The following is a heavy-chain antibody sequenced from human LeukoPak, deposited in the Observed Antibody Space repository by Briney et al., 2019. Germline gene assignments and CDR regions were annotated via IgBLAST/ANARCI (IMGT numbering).Heavy chain of an antibody. CDR1: GFPFSTYW. V-gene: IGHV3-74*01. CDR2: IRPDGSTT. J-gene: IGHJ6*03. CDR3: ASCNDFWSGYGYYYMDV. D-gene: IGHD3-3*01. Sequence: PGGSLRLSCAASGFPFSTYWMYWVRQAPGKGLVWVSRIRPDGSTTTYADSVKGRFTISRDNAKNTLFLQMNSLRAEDTAVYYCASCNDFWSGYGYYYMDVWGKGTTVTVSS.